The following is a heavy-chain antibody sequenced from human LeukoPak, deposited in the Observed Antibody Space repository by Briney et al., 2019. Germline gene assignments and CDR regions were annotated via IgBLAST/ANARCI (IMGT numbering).Heavy chain of an antibody. CDR3: ATDISWFDP. CDR1: GGSISSYY. CDR2: ISASGSA. J-gene: IGHJ5*02. Sequence: SETLSLTCTVSGGSISSYYWSWIRQPAGKGLEWIGRISASGSANYAPSLRSRVTMSVDTSTNQFSLKLSSVTAADTAVYYCATDISWFDPWGRGTLVTVSS. V-gene: IGHV4-4*07.